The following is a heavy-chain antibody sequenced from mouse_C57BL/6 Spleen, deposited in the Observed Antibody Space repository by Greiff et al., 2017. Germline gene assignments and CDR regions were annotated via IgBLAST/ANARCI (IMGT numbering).Heavy chain of an antibody. Sequence: VKLVESGPELVKPGASVKLSCKASGYTFTSYDINWVKQRPGQGLAWIGWIYPRDGRTKYNEKFKGQATLTVDTSSSTAYRELNSLTSEAAAVYICARSRRDVEDYWGQGTTLTVSS. D-gene: IGHD3-3*01. CDR1: GYTFTSYD. CDR3: ARSRRDVEDY. CDR2: IYPRDGRT. J-gene: IGHJ2*01. V-gene: IGHV1-85*01.